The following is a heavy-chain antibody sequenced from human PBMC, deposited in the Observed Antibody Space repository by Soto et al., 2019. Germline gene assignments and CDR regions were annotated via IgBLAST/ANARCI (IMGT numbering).Heavy chain of an antibody. CDR3: AKVYGSGSRPYYYGMDL. CDR2: VSGSGDTS. Sequence: PGGSLRLSCSASGFSFSTYAMTWVRQAPGKGLEWVSVVSGSGDTSYYAESVKDRFTISRDNSKNTLYLEMNSLRGDDTAVYYCAKVYGSGSRPYYYGMDLWGQGTTVTVSS. CDR1: GFSFSTYA. D-gene: IGHD2-15*01. V-gene: IGHV3-23*01. J-gene: IGHJ6*02.